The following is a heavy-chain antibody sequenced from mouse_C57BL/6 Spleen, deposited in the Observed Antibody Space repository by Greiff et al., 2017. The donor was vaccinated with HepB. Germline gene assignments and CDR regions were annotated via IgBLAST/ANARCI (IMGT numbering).Heavy chain of an antibody. CDR1: GYTFTSYG. V-gene: IGHV1-81*01. D-gene: IGHD2-3*01. CDR3: ARHPIDDGYYTWFAY. Sequence: VKVVESGAELARPGASVKLSCKASGYTFTSYGISWVKQRTGQGLEWIGQIYPRSGNTYYNEKFKGKATLTADKSSSTAYMELSSLTSEDSAVYFCARHPIDDGYYTWFAYWGQGTLVTVSA. J-gene: IGHJ3*01. CDR2: IYPRSGNT.